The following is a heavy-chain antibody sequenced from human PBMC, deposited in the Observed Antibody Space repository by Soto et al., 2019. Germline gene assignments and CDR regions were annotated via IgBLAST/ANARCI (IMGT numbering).Heavy chain of an antibody. CDR3: ARDPYYDSSGYLASNGMDV. D-gene: IGHD3-22*01. CDR1: GFTVSSNY. V-gene: IGHV3-53*04. Sequence: SLRLSCAASGFTVSSNYMSWVRQAPGKGLEWVSVIYSDGSTHYADSVKGRFTISRHNSKNTLYLQMNSLRAEDTAVYYCARDPYYDSSGYLASNGMDVWGQGTTVTVSS. J-gene: IGHJ6*02. CDR2: IYSDGST.